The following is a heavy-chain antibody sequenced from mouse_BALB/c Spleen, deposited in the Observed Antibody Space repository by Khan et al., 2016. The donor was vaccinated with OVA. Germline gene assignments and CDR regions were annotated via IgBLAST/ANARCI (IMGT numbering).Heavy chain of an antibody. J-gene: IGHJ3*01. CDR1: GYTFTNFG. D-gene: IGHD1-1*01. V-gene: IGHV9-1*02. Sequence: QIQLVQSGPELKKPGETVKISCKASGYTFTNFGMNWVKQAPGKALKWMGWINTSTGEPTYADDFKGRFAFSLETSASTAYLQINSLKNEDMATYFCARGLNYYGSWFAYWGQGTLVTVSA. CDR2: INTSTGEP. CDR3: ARGLNYYGSWFAY.